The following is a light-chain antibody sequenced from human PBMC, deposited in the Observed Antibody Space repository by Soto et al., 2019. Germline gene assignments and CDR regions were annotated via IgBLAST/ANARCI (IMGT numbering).Light chain of an antibody. J-gene: IGLJ1*01. CDR2: ANN. V-gene: IGLV1-40*01. CDR3: QSYDFGLSAHNYV. Sequence: HSVLTQPPSVSGAPGQIGTISCTGSSSNIGSGYDLHWYQQFPGTAPRLLIYANNNRPSGVPDRFSGSKSGTSASLAITGLQADDEAEYYCQSYDFGLSAHNYVFGTGTKVTVL. CDR1: SSNIGSGYD.